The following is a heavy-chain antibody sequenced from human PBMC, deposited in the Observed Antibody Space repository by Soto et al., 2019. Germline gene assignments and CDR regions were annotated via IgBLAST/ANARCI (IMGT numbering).Heavy chain of an antibody. CDR2: ISAYNGNT. V-gene: IGHV1-18*01. Sequence: ASVKVSCKASGYTFTSYGISWVRQAPGQGLEWMGWISAYNGNTNYAQKLQGRVTMTTDTSTSTAYMELRSLRSDDTAMYYCARLQTPRVWSGPTFDYWGQGTLVTVSS. CDR3: ARLQTPRVWSGPTFDY. J-gene: IGHJ4*02. D-gene: IGHD3-3*01. CDR1: GYTFTSYG.